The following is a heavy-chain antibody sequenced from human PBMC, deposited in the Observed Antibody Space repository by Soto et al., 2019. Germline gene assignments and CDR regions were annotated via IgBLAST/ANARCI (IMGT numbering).Heavy chain of an antibody. CDR3: ARVQRTVVGMVSWYFDS. CDR1: GATFSSYA. J-gene: IGHJ4*02. CDR2: IIPIFGIE. V-gene: IGHV1-69*10. D-gene: IGHD3-3*01. Sequence: SVKVSCKASGATFSSYAISWMRQAPEQGLEWMGGIIPIFGIENFVQKFHGSVTITADKSTSTSYMELCSLRSEVPAVYYCARVQRTVVGMVSWYFDSWGQGPRVTAPQ.